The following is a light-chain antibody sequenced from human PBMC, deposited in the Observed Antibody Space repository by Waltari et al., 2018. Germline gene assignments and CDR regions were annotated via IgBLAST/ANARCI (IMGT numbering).Light chain of an antibody. CDR3: HVWDGKTVM. CDR1: NIGGRS. Sequence: SSVLTQAPSVSVAPGQTATVTCGGDNIGGRSVHWYQQRPGRAPVLVVYLDSDRPSRSPDRFAGAKSGNAAAMTISRVEAGDESDYYCHVWDGKTVMFGGGTKLTVL. V-gene: IGLV3-21*02. J-gene: IGLJ3*02. CDR2: LDS.